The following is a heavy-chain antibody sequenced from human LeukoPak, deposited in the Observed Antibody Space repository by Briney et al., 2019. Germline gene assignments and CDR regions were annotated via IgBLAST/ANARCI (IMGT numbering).Heavy chain of an antibody. D-gene: IGHD1-26*01. J-gene: IGHJ6*02. CDR1: GFTFSNFW. Sequence: PGGSLRLSCTASGFTFSNFWMGWVRQAPGKGLEWVAVISYDGSNKYYADSVKGRFTISRDNSKNTLYLQMNSLRAEDTAVYYCAKVINGRRELPYYYYGMDVWGQGTTVTVSS. V-gene: IGHV3-30*18. CDR2: ISYDGSNK. CDR3: AKVINGRRELPYYYYGMDV.